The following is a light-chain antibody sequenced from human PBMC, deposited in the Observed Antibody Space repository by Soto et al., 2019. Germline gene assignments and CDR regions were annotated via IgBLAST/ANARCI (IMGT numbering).Light chain of an antibody. J-gene: IGLJ1*01. CDR2: EVN. CDR1: SNDVGGYNY. Sequence: QSVLTQPPSASGSPGQSVTISCTGTSNDVGGYNYVSWYQQPPGKAPKLMIYEVNKRPSGVPDRFSGSKSGYTASLTVSGLQADDEAGYYCSSFAVSSSFVFGTGTKVTVL. V-gene: IGLV2-8*01. CDR3: SSFAVSSSFV.